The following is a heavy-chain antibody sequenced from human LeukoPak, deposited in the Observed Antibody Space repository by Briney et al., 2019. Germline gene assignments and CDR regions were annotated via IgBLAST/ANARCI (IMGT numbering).Heavy chain of an antibody. D-gene: IGHD1-26*01. CDR3: TRGSELLPNI. Sequence: SATLSLTCTVSGGSISGYYWSWIRQPAGKGLEWIGRIYSSGSTNYNPSLKSRVTISVDTSKNQFSLKLSSVTAADTAVYYCTRGSELLPNIWGQGTMVTVSS. J-gene: IGHJ3*02. V-gene: IGHV4-4*07. CDR2: IYSSGST. CDR1: GGSISGYY.